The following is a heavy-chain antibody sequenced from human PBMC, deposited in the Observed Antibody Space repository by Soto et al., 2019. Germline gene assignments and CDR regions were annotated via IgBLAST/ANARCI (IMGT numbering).Heavy chain of an antibody. CDR3: AAASSTSGGYYGMDV. D-gene: IGHD2-2*01. Sequence: ASVKVSCKAPGGIFSSYVINWVRQAPGQGLEWMGGFNPILKTADHAQTFQGRVTITADESTSTAYMELSSLRSDDTAVYYCAAASSTSGGYYGMDVWGQGTTVTVSS. CDR2: FNPILKTA. CDR1: GGIFSSYV. V-gene: IGHV1-69*13. J-gene: IGHJ6*02.